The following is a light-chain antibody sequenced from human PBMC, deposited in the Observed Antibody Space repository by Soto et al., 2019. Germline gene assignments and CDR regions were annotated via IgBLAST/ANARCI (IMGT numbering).Light chain of an antibody. J-gene: IGKJ1*01. CDR2: GAS. CDR3: QHYVYPQWT. CDR1: ESVRGSH. V-gene: IGKV3-20*01. Sequence: EIVLTQSPDTLSLSPGERVTLSCRASESVRGSHLAWYQHKPGQAPRLLMFGASSRATGIPDRFSGSGSGTEFTLTIRRLEPEDFAVYFCQHYVYPQWTFGPGTKVDIK.